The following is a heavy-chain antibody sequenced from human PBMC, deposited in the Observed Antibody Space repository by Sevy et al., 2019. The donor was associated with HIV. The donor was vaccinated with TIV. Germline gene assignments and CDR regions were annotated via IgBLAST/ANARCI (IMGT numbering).Heavy chain of an antibody. J-gene: IGHJ3*02. CDR2: IGGGGVST. Sequence: GSLRLSCAASGFPFSSYAMSWVRQAPGKGVEGVSAIGGGGVSTYYADSVEGRFTISRDNSKNTLSLQMNSLRAEDTAVYYCAKDRAAMVGDAFDIWGQGTMVTVSS. CDR1: GFPFSSYA. V-gene: IGHV3-23*01. CDR3: AKDRAAMVGDAFDI. D-gene: IGHD5-18*01.